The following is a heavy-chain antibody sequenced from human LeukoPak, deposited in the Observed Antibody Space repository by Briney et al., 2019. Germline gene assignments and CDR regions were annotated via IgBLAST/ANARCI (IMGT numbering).Heavy chain of an antibody. CDR1: GFTFSSYA. J-gene: IGHJ4*02. Sequence: GGSLRLSCAASGFTFSSYAMHWVRQAPGKGPEYVSAISSNGGSTYYANSVKGRFTISRDNSKNTLYLQMGSLRAEDMAVYYCARGGGTIFGVVTKRGFDYWGQGTLVTVSS. V-gene: IGHV3-64*01. CDR2: ISSNGGST. D-gene: IGHD3-3*01. CDR3: ARGGGTIFGVVTKRGFDY.